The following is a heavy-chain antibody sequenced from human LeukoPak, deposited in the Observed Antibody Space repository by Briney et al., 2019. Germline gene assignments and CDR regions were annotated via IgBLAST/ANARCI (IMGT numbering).Heavy chain of an antibody. V-gene: IGHV4-31*03. CDR3: ARGGGVVVVVAAGGLGFDC. CDR2: IYYSGST. J-gene: IGHJ4*02. Sequence: SETLCLTRTLPVDSITGGGYYSSWTRQHPGNGLEWIGYIYYSGSTYYNPSLKSRVTISVDTSKNQFSLKLSSVTAADTAVYYCARGGGVVVVVAAGGLGFDCWGRGTLVTVSS. CDR1: VDSITGGGYY. D-gene: IGHD2-15*01.